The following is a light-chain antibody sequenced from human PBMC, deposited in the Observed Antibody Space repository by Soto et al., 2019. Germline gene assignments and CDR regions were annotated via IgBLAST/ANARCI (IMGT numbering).Light chain of an antibody. CDR1: SGHSSYV. CDR2: VNSDGSH. V-gene: IGLV4-69*01. Sequence: QSVLTQSPSASASLGASVKLTCTLSSGHSSYVIAWHQQQPEKGPRYLMKVNSDGSHSKGDGIPDRFSGSSSGAERYLTISSLQSEDEADYYCQTWGTGIRVFGGGTKVTV. J-gene: IGLJ2*01. CDR3: QTWGTGIRV.